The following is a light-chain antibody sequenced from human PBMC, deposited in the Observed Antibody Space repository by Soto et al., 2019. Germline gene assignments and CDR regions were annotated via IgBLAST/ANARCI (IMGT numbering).Light chain of an antibody. CDR2: DAS. V-gene: IGKV3-11*01. Sequence: ELVLTQSPATLSLSPGERAILSCSASQSVGTYLAWYQHKPGQAPRLLIHDASNRAAGIPARFSGSGSGTNFTLTIAGLEPEDFAVYYCQQRSHWPPITFGPGTKVDIK. J-gene: IGKJ3*01. CDR1: QSVGTY. CDR3: QQRSHWPPIT.